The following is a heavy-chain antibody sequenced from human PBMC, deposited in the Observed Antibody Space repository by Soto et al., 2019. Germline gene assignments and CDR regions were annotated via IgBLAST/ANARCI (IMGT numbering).Heavy chain of an antibody. V-gene: IGHV1-69*13. Sequence: GASVKVSCKASGGTFSSYAISWVRQAPGQGLEWMGGIIPIFGTANYAQKFQGRVTITADESTSTAYMELSSLRSEDTAVYYCARGVVPAAIYVLSYNWFDPWGQGTLVTVSS. CDR1: GGTFSSYA. CDR3: ARGVVPAAIYVLSYNWFDP. J-gene: IGHJ5*02. CDR2: IIPIFGTA. D-gene: IGHD2-2*01.